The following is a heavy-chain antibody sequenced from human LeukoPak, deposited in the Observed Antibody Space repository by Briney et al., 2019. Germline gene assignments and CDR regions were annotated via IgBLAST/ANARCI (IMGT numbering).Heavy chain of an antibody. V-gene: IGHV4-38-2*01. J-gene: IGHJ4*02. Sequence: SETLSLTCAVSGYSISSGYYWGWIRQPPGKGLEWIGSIYHSGSTYYNPSLKSRVTIPLDTSKNQFSLRLSSVTAADTAVYYCARVRANSGYGHFDYWGQGTLVTVSS. D-gene: IGHD5-12*01. CDR3: ARVRANSGYGHFDY. CDR1: GYSISSGYY. CDR2: IYHSGST.